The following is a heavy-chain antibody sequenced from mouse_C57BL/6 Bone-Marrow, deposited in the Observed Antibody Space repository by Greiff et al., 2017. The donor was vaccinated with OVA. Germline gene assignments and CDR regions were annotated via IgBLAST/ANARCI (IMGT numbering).Heavy chain of an antibody. V-gene: IGHV1-19*01. CDR2: INPYNGGT. J-gene: IGHJ2*01. D-gene: IGHD1-1*01. Sequence: EVQLQESGPVLVKPGASVKMSCKASGYTFTDYYMNWVKQSHGKSLEWIGVINPYNGGTSYNQKFKGKATLTVDKSSSTAYMELNSLTSEDSAVYYCARWPYYYGSSLDYWGQGTTLTVSS. CDR3: ARWPYYYGSSLDY. CDR1: GYTFTDYY.